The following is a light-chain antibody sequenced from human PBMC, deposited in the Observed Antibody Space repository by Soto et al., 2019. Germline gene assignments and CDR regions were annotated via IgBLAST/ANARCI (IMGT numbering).Light chain of an antibody. Sequence: EIVMTQSPATLSVSPGERATLSCRASQSVSSTLAWYQQKPGQAPRLLIYAASTRATGIPARFSGSGSGTEFTLTITSLQSEDFAVYYWQQYSNWPPYTFGQGTKLEIK. CDR1: QSVSST. V-gene: IGKV3-15*01. CDR3: QQYSNWPPYT. J-gene: IGKJ2*01. CDR2: AAS.